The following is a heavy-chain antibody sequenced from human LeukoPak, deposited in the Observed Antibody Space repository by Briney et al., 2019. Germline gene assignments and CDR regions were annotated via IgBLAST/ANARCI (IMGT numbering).Heavy chain of an antibody. Sequence: PGGSLRLSCAASGFTFRSDWMSWVRQAPGKGLEWVATIKYDGSEKYYVDSVKDRFAISRDNSKNSLYLQMNSLRAEDTALYHCARRIVVGGDKYFDSWGQGTLVTVSS. J-gene: IGHJ4*02. D-gene: IGHD2-21*01. CDR2: IKYDGSEK. CDR1: GFTFRSDW. CDR3: ARRIVVGGDKYFDS. V-gene: IGHV3-7*05.